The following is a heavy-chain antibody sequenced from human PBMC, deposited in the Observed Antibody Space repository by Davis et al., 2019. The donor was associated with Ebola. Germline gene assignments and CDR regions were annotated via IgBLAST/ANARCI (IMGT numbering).Heavy chain of an antibody. D-gene: IGHD6-6*01. CDR1: GYTFTGYN. V-gene: IGHV1-2*02. CDR3: ARPEGSSSQYIQH. Sequence: ASVNVSRQASGYTFTGYNMHWVRQAPGQGLEWMGWINANSGGTNYAQKFQGRVTMTRDTSISTAYMELSRLRSDDTAVYYCARPEGSSSQYIQHWGQGTLVTVSS. J-gene: IGHJ1*01. CDR2: INANSGGT.